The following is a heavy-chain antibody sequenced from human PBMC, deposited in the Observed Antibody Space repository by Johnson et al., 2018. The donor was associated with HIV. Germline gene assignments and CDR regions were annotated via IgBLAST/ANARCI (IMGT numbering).Heavy chain of an antibody. Sequence: VQLVESGGGLVQPGGSLRLSCAASGLTVSNYYMTWVRQSPGKGLEWVSVIYSGGSTYYADSVKGRFTISRDTSKNTLYLQMNSLRAEDTAVYYCARDPYYDFLTGPRDAFDIWGQGTMVTVSS. CDR1: GLTVSNYY. V-gene: IGHV3-66*01. D-gene: IGHD3-9*01. CDR2: IYSGGST. CDR3: ARDPYYDFLTGPRDAFDI. J-gene: IGHJ3*02.